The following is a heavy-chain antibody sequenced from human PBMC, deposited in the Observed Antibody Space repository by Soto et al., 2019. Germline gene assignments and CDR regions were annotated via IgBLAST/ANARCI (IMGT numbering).Heavy chain of an antibody. CDR3: ARDSWGFDC. CDR1: GFIFRNYA. V-gene: IGHV3-30*04. CDR2: ISYDERNI. Sequence: QVELVESGGGVVQPGTSLRLSCAASGFIFRNYAMHWARQAPGKGLEWVADISYDERNIHYPDSVKGRFTISRVNSKNTLFLQMNNLRPEDTAVYYCARDSWGFDCWGQGTLVTVSS. D-gene: IGHD2-15*01. J-gene: IGHJ4*02.